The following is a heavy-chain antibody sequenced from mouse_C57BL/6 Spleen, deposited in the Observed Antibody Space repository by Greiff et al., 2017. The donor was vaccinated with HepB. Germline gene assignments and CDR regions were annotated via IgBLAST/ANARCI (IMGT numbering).Heavy chain of an antibody. D-gene: IGHD3-3*01. CDR1: GYTFTDYY. CDR3: SRLRGLYWYFDV. CDR2: INPNNGGT. Sequence: EVQLQQSGPELVKPGASVKISCKASGYTFTDYYMNWVKQSHGKSLEWIGDINPNNGGTSYNQKFKGKATLTVDKSSSTAYMELRSRTSEDSAVYYCSRLRGLYWYFDVLGTRSTVTVSS. J-gene: IGHJ1*03. V-gene: IGHV1-26*01.